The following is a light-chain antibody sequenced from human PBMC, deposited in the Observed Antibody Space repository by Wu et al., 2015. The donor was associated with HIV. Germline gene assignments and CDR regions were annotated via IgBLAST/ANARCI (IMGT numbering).Light chain of an antibody. V-gene: IGKV3-20*01. CDR3: QQYATSPHT. CDR1: RSVSGT. CDR2: GAS. Sequence: EIVLTQSPATLSLSSGETATLSCRASRSVSGTLAWYQQKPGQAPRLLIYGASSRATGIPDRLSGSGSGADFTLTISRLEPEDSAVYYCQQYATSPHTFGQGTKLEIK. J-gene: IGKJ2*01.